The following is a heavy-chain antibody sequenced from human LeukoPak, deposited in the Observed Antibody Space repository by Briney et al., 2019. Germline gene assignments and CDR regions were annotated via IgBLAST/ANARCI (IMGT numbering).Heavy chain of an antibody. J-gene: IGHJ4*02. D-gene: IGHD6-19*01. Sequence: SETLSLTCAVYGGSFSGYYWSWIRQPPGKGLEWIGEINHSGSTNYNPSLKSRVTISVDTSKNQFSLKLSSVTAADTAVYYCARQGDIAVATLDYWGQGTLVTVSS. CDR1: GGSFSGYY. V-gene: IGHV4-34*01. CDR2: INHSGST. CDR3: ARQGDIAVATLDY.